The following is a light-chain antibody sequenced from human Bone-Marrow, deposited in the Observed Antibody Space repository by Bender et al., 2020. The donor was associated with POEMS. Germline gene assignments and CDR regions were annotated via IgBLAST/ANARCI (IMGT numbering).Light chain of an antibody. Sequence: SYELTQPPSVSVSPGQTARITCSGDALPKRYAYWYQQRSGQAPVLVIYEDIKRPSGIPERFSGSSSGTTVTLTISGVQAEDEGDYYCQSADSSGTYPVVFGGGTKLTVL. V-gene: IGLV3-25*03. CDR2: EDI. CDR3: QSADSSGTYPVV. CDR1: ALPKRY. J-gene: IGLJ3*02.